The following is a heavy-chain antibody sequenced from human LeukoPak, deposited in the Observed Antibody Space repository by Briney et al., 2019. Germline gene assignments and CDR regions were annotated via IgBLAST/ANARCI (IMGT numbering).Heavy chain of an antibody. CDR3: ARRAVGATTGSYFDY. V-gene: IGHV4-39*07. Sequence: PSETLSLTCTVSGGAVNSYYWSWLRQPPGKGLEWIGSIYYSGSTYYNPSLKSRVTISVDTSKNQFSLKLSSVTAADTAVYYCARRAVGATTGSYFDYWGQGTLVTVSS. CDR1: GGAVNSYY. J-gene: IGHJ4*02. CDR2: IYYSGST. D-gene: IGHD1-26*01.